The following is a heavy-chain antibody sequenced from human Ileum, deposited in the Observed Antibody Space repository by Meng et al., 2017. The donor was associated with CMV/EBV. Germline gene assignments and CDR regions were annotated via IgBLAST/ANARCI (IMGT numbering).Heavy chain of an antibody. CDR3: GKVGAGYCGTTSCPREIEY. CDR2: IRYDGINK. Sequence: GESLKISCTASGFTFSVFGMHWVRQAPGKGLEWVSFIRYDGINKHNAESVKGRFTISRDNSNNTLYLQMDNLRDEDTDVYYCGKVGAGYCGTTSCPREIEYWGQGTLVTVSS. D-gene: IGHD2-2*01. CDR1: GFTFSVFG. V-gene: IGHV3-30*02. J-gene: IGHJ4*02.